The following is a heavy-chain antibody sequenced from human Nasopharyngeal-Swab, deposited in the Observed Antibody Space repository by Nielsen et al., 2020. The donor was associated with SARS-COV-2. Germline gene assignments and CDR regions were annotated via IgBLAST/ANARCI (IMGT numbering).Heavy chain of an antibody. D-gene: IGHD3-9*01. V-gene: IGHV3-72*01. J-gene: IGHJ4*02. CDR1: GFTLADYY. CDR2: SRVKANSYTV. Sequence: GGSLRLSCVASGFTLADYYMDWVRQAPGKGLEWLGHSRVKANSYTVEYAASVTGRFTFSREESKNVLYLQMNSLKTEDTAVYYCARVGICNNDWCGSYDSWGQGTLVTVSS. CDR3: ARVGICNNDWCGSYDS.